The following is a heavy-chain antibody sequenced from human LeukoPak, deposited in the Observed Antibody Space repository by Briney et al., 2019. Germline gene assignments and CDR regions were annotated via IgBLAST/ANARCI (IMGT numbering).Heavy chain of an antibody. V-gene: IGHV4-59*13. CDR3: ASISSRKYSTQFDY. Sequence: SETLSLTCTVSGASITSSYCGWVRQPPGKGLEWIGYMYYSGSTSFNPSFESRVTMSADPSTKQFSFKLSAVTAADSAVYYCASISSRKYSTQFDYWGQGTLVTVSS. CDR1: GASITSSY. CDR2: MYYSGST. J-gene: IGHJ4*02. D-gene: IGHD6-13*01.